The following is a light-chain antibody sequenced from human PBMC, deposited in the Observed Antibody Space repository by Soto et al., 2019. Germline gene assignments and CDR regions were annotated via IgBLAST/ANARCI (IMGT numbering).Light chain of an antibody. CDR1: SSDIGRHNH. J-gene: IGLJ3*02. CDR3: SSFTSSSTWV. V-gene: IGLV2-18*02. CDR2: ELI. Sequence: QSVLTQPPSVSGSPGQSVTISCTGTSSDIGRHNHVSWYQQSPGTAPKLMIYELINRPSGVPGRFSGSKSGNTASLTISGFQAEDEADYYCSSFTSSSTWVFGGGTKVTVL.